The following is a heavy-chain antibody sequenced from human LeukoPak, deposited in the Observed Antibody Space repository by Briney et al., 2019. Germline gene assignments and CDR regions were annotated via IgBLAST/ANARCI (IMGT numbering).Heavy chain of an antibody. Sequence: GASVKVPCKASGYTFTSYGISWVRQAPGQGLEWMGWISAYNGNTNYAQKLQGRVTMTTDTSTSTAYMELRSLRSDDTAVYYCARAVGYYDILTGYSYNWFDPWGQGTLVTVSS. V-gene: IGHV1-18*04. CDR3: ARAVGYYDILTGYSYNWFDP. J-gene: IGHJ5*02. CDR1: GYTFTSYG. D-gene: IGHD3-9*01. CDR2: ISAYNGNT.